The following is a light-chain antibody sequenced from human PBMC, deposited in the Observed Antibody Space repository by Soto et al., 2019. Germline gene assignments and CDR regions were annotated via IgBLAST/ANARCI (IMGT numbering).Light chain of an antibody. V-gene: IGKV3-15*01. J-gene: IGKJ1*01. CDR1: QSIGYY. Sequence: EIVLTQSPATLSLSPGERATLSCRASQSIGYYLAWYQEKPGQSPRLLIYGTSTRATGIPARFSGSGSGTEFTLTISSLQSEDFAVYYCHQYNFWPTFGQGTKVDI. CDR2: GTS. CDR3: HQYNFWPT.